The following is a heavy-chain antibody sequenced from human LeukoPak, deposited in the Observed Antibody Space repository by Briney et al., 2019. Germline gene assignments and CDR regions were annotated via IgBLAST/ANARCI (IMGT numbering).Heavy chain of an antibody. D-gene: IGHD6-13*01. J-gene: IGHJ4*02. CDR2: INHSGST. Sequence: PSETLSLTCAVYGGSFSGYYWSWIRQPPGKGLEWIGEINHSGSTNYNPSLKSRVTISVDTPKNQFSLKLSSVTAADTAVYYCVRGRKSAAGMGYDYWGQGTLVTVSS. V-gene: IGHV4-34*01. CDR3: VRGRKSAAGMGYDY. CDR1: GGSFSGYY.